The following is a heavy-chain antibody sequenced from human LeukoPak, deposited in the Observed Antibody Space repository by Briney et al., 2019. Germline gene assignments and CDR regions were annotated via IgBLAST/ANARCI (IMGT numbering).Heavy chain of an antibody. J-gene: IGHJ6*02. CDR3: AKDVRVGGGGMDV. D-gene: IGHD1-26*01. CDR2: ISDSGGNT. V-gene: IGHV3-23*01. CDR1: GFTFSTYA. Sequence: GGSPRLSCAASGFTFSTYAMTWVRQAPGKGLEWVSLISDSGGNTYYADSVKGRFTISRDNSKNTLSLQMNSLRAEDTAVYYCAKDVRVGGGGMDVWGQGTPVTVSS.